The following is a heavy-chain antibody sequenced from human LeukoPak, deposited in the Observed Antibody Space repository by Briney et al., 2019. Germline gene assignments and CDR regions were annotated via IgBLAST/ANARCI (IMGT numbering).Heavy chain of an antibody. J-gene: IGHJ4*02. Sequence: GRSLRLSCAASGFTFSFSGMYWVRQAPGKGREWVAFISDDGSRKYYADSVKGRFTISRDNPKNMLFLQMNSLRTEDTAVYYCAKDRSPTWSFDYWGQGTLVTVSS. D-gene: IGHD2-15*01. V-gene: IGHV3-30*18. CDR2: ISDDGSRK. CDR1: GFTFSFSG. CDR3: AKDRSPTWSFDY.